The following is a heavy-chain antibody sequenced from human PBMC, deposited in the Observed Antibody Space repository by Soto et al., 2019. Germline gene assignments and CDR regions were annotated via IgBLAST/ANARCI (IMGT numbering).Heavy chain of an antibody. CDR2: INHSGST. CDR3: AGGIAVAGTVYYYYMDV. CDR1: GGSFSGYY. D-gene: IGHD6-19*01. V-gene: IGHV4-34*01. Sequence: SETLSLTCAVYGGSFSGYYWSWIRQPPGKGLEWIGEINHSGSTNYNPSLKSRVTISVDTSKNQFSLKLSSVTAADTAVYYCAGGIAVAGTVYYYYMDVWGKGTTVTVSS. J-gene: IGHJ6*03.